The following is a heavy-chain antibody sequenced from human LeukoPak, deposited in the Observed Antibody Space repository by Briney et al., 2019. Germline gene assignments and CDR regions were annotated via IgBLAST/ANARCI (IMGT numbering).Heavy chain of an antibody. Sequence: VASVKVSCKASGGTFSNYGISWVRQATGQGLEWMGWMNPNSGNTGYAQKFQGRVTMTRNTSISTAYMELSSLRSEDTAVYYCARGPTIFGVVLFDYWGQGTLVTVSS. CDR3: ARGPTIFGVVLFDY. CDR1: GGTFSNYG. V-gene: IGHV1-8*02. D-gene: IGHD3-3*01. J-gene: IGHJ4*02. CDR2: MNPNSGNT.